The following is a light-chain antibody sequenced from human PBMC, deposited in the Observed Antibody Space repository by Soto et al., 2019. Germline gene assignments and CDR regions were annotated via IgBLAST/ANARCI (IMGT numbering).Light chain of an antibody. J-gene: IGKJ4*01. CDR2: GAA. V-gene: IGKV3D-15*01. CDR3: QQYNDWPLT. Sequence: EIVMTQSPATLSVSPGERTTLSCRASQSVRSDLAWYQQKPGQAPRFLIYGAATRASGIPGRFSGSGSGTEFTLTISSLQSEDFAVYFCQQYNDWPLTFGGGTKVEIK. CDR1: QSVRSD.